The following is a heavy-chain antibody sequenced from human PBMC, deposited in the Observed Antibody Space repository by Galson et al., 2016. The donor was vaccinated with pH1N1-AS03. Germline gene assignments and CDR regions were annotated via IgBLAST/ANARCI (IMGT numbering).Heavy chain of an antibody. CDR3: GLTGIAATGYFDY. Sequence: PALVKPTQTLTLTCTFSGFSLTTDGMRVSWIRQPPGKALEWLARIDWDDDKFYRTSLKTRLTISKDTSKNQVVLTLTNVGPVDTATYDCGLTGIAATGYFDYGGQGTLVTVSS. D-gene: IGHD6-13*01. CDR2: IDWDDDK. CDR1: GFSLTTDGMR. J-gene: IGHJ4*02. V-gene: IGHV2-70*04.